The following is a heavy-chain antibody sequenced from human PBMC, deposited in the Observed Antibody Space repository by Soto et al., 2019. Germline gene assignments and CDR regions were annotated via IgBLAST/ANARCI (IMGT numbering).Heavy chain of an antibody. CDR2: ISSSSSTI. CDR1: GFTFSSYS. J-gene: IGHJ5*02. Sequence: PGGSLRLSCAASGFTFSSYSMNWVRQDPGKGMEWVSYISSSSSTIYYADSVKGRFTISRDNANNSLYLQMNSLRAEDTAAYYCAGHSGQWLNWFDPWGQGILVTVSS. D-gene: IGHD6-19*01. CDR3: AGHSGQWLNWFDP. V-gene: IGHV3-48*01.